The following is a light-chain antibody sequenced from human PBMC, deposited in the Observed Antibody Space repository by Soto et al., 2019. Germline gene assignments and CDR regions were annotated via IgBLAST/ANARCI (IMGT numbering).Light chain of an antibody. CDR2: GAS. J-gene: IGKJ1*01. V-gene: IGKV3-20*01. CDR3: QQYGSSVRT. Sequence: EIVLTQSPGTLSLSPGERGTLSCRASQSVSSNYLAWYHQKPGQAPRRLIYGASSRATGIPDRFSGSGSGTDLTLTISRLEPADVGVYYCQQYGSSVRTFGQGTKVEIK. CDR1: QSVSSNY.